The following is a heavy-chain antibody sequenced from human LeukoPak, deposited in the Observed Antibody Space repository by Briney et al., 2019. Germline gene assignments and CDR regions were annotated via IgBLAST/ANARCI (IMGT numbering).Heavy chain of an antibody. V-gene: IGHV3-23*01. J-gene: IGHJ5*02. CDR2: ISGSGGST. Sequence: GGSLRLSCAASGFTFSSYAMSWVRQAPGKALEWVSAISGSGGSTYYADSVKGRFTISRDNSKNTLYLQMNSLRAEDTAVYYCAKGGITIFGVVPPNWFDPWGQGTLVTVSS. CDR1: GFTFSSYA. CDR3: AKGGITIFGVVPPNWFDP. D-gene: IGHD3-3*01.